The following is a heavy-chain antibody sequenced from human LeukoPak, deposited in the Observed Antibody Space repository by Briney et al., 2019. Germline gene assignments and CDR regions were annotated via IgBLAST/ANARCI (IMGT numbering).Heavy chain of an antibody. CDR3: AKSPEVVVMRPPAK. CDR1: GFDFNSYG. Sequence: PGGSLRLSCAASGFDSGFDFNSYGMTWVRQAPGKGLEGVSTIGVSGRGTEYADSVTCRFTISRDNFQTTLSLQMTSLRVENTAIYSCAKSPEVVVMRPPAKWGQGALVVVSS. V-gene: IGHV3-23*01. J-gene: IGHJ4*02. D-gene: IGHD2-15*01. CDR2: IGVSGRGT.